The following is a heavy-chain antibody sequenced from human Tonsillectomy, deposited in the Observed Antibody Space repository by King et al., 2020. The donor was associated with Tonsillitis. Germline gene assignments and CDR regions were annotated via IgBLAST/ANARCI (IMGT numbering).Heavy chain of an antibody. V-gene: IGHV1-2*02. CDR1: GYMFSAYD. D-gene: IGHD6-19*01. CDR3: ARGSGGFDY. Sequence: QLVQSGAEVKKPGASVKVSCKASGYMFSAYDMHWVRQAPGQGLEWMGWISPTSGGTNYAQKFQGRVTMTGDTSISTAYMELSRLRSDDTAVYYCARGSGGFDYWGQGTLVTVSS. J-gene: IGHJ4*02. CDR2: ISPTSGGT.